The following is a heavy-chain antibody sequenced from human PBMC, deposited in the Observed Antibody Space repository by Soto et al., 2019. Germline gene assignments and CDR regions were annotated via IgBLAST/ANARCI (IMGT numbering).Heavy chain of an antibody. CDR2: ISSSSSTI. J-gene: IGHJ4*02. V-gene: IGHV3-48*02. CDR3: SISLRLFWRGRNRNRWYD. CDR1: VFTFSSYS. D-gene: IGHD3-3*01. Sequence: GGSMRLSCSASVFTFSSYSMNWVRQAPGKGLEWVSYISSSSSTIYYADSVKGRFTISRDNAKTSLYLQMNSLRDEDTAVYYCSISLRLFWRGRNRNRWYDCDQG.